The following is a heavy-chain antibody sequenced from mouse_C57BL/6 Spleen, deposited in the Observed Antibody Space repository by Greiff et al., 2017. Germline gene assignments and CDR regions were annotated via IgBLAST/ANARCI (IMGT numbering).Heavy chain of an antibody. D-gene: IGHD2-5*01. V-gene: IGHV3-6*01. Sequence: VQLKESGPGLVKPSQSLSLTCSVTGYSITSGYYWNWIRQFPGNKLEWMGYISYDGSNNYNPSLKNRISITRDTSKNQFFLKLNSVTTEDTATYYCAREDSNWYFDVWGTGTTVTVSS. J-gene: IGHJ1*03. CDR3: AREDSNWYFDV. CDR1: GYSITSGYY. CDR2: ISYDGSN.